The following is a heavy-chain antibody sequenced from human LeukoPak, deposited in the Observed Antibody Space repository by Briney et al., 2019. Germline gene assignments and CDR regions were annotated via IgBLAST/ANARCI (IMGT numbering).Heavy chain of an antibody. CDR3: ARQGCSSTSCYYYYYYYMDV. CDR1: EFSVGSNY. V-gene: IGHV3-66*04. D-gene: IGHD2-2*01. J-gene: IGHJ6*03. CDR2: IYSGGST. Sequence: GGSLRLSCAASEFSVGSNYMTWVRQAPGKGLEWVSLIYSGGSTYYADSVKGRFTISRDNAKNSLYLQMNSLRAEDTAVYYCARQGCSSTSCYYYYYYYMDVWGKGTTVTISS.